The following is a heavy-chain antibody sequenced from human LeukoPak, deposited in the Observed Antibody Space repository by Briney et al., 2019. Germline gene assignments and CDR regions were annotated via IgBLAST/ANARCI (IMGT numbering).Heavy chain of an antibody. Sequence: GGTLRLSCAASGFTFSSYGMSWVRQAPGKGLEWVANIKKDGSEKYYVDPVKGRFTISRDNAKTSLYLQMISLRAEDTAVYYCARHLSGVTGYTYGRGIDYWGQGTLVTVSS. CDR3: ARHLSGVTGYTYGRGIDY. CDR1: GFTFSSYG. D-gene: IGHD5-18*01. CDR2: IKKDGSEK. V-gene: IGHV3-7*01. J-gene: IGHJ4*02.